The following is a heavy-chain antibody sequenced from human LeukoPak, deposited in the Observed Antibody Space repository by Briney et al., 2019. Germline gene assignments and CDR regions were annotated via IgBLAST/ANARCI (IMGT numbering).Heavy chain of an antibody. CDR3: VRIYRGPDY. Sequence: ASVKVSCKASGYTFTGYYMHWVRQAPGQGLEWMGWINPNSDDTNYAQKFQGRVTMTRDTSISTVYMELTRLRSDDTAVYYCVRIYRGPDYWGQGTLVTVSS. D-gene: IGHD3-10*01. V-gene: IGHV1-2*02. J-gene: IGHJ4*02. CDR1: GYTFTGYY. CDR2: INPNSDDT.